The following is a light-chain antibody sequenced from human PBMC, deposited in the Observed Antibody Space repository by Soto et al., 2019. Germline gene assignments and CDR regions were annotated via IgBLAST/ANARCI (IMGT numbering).Light chain of an antibody. V-gene: IGKV2-28*01. J-gene: IGKJ1*01. CDR1: QSLLHSNGYNY. Sequence: DIVMTQSPLSLPVTPGEPASISCRSSQSLLHSNGYNYLDSYQQKPGQSPRLLIYDASSRATGIPDRFSGSGSGTDFTLTISRLEPEDFAVYYCQQYGSIPWTFGQGTKVDIK. CDR3: QQYGSIPWT. CDR2: DAS.